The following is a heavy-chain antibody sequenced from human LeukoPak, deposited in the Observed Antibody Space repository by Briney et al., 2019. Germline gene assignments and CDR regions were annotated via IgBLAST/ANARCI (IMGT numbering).Heavy chain of an antibody. CDR3: ARVSRYSSGWVLYYYYMDV. CDR2: IKQDGSEK. V-gene: IGHV3-7*01. D-gene: IGHD6-19*01. J-gene: IGHJ6*03. Sequence: PGGSLRLSCAASGFTFSSYWMSWVRQAPGKGLEWVANIKQDGSEKYYVDSVKGRFTISRDNAKNSLYLQMNSLRAEDTAVYYCARVSRYSSGWVLYYYYMDVWGKGTTVTVSS. CDR1: GFTFSSYW.